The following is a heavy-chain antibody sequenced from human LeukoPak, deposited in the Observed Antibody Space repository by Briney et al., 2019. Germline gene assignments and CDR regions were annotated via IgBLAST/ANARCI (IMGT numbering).Heavy chain of an antibody. CDR3: AHKLTWDPVTGDDAFDI. D-gene: IGHD7-27*01. Sequence: SGPTLVNPTQTLTLTCTFSGFSLSTSGVGVGWIRQPPGKALEWLALIYWNDDKRYSPSLKSRLTITKDTSKNQVVLTMTNMDPVDTATYYCAHKLTWDPVTGDDAFDIWGQGTMVTVSS. J-gene: IGHJ3*02. CDR1: GFSLSTSGVG. V-gene: IGHV2-5*01. CDR2: IYWNDDK.